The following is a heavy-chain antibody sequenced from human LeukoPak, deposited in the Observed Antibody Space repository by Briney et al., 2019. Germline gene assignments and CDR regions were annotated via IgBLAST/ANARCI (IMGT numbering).Heavy chain of an antibody. Sequence: PSETLSLTCTVSGGSISSYYWSWIRQPPGKGLEWIGYIYYSGSTNYNPSLKSRVTISVDTSKNQFSLKLSSVTAADTAVYYCARVYYDILTGYPNDAFGIWGQGTMVTVSS. V-gene: IGHV4-59*01. CDR1: GGSISSYY. CDR3: ARVYYDILTGYPNDAFGI. D-gene: IGHD3-9*01. J-gene: IGHJ3*02. CDR2: IYYSGST.